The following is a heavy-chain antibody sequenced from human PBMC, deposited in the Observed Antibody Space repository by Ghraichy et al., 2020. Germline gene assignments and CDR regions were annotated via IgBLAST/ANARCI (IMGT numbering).Heavy chain of an antibody. J-gene: IGHJ3*02. V-gene: IGHV4-34*01. Sequence: SETLSLTCAVYGGSFSGYFWTWIRKPPGKGLEWIGEINHSGSSAYNPSLKSRVSLTIDTSKNQFSLTLRPETAADTAVDYCARDFRYSGSGGNRGPVGQIELLAIWREGTKVSV. CDR1: GGSFSGYF. CDR2: INHSGSS. CDR3: ARDFRYSGSGGNRGPVGQIELLAI. D-gene: IGHD3-10*01.